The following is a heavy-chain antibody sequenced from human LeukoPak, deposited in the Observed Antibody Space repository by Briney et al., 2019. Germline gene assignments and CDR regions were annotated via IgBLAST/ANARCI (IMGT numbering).Heavy chain of an antibody. D-gene: IGHD3-10*01. CDR3: ARDDPYYYGSGSPVH. Sequence: PSETLSLTCTVSGGSISSYYWSWIRQPPGKGLEWIGYIYYSGSTNYNPSLKSRVTISVDTSKNQFSLKLSSVTAADTAVYYCARDDPYYYGSGSPVHWGQGTLVTVSS. CDR2: IYYSGST. J-gene: IGHJ4*02. V-gene: IGHV4-59*01. CDR1: GGSISSYY.